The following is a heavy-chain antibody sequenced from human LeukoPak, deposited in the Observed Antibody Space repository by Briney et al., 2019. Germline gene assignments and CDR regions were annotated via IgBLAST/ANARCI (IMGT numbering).Heavy chain of an antibody. CDR1: GFTLSDFW. CDR3: ARFGYVAAVDY. CDR2: IEPAGSET. D-gene: IGHD2-15*01. Sequence: GGSLRLSCAASGFTLSDFWMTWVRQAPGEGLEWVANIEPAGSETYYVDPVKGRFTISGDNAKNLVYLQMNSLRAEDTAVYYCARFGYVAAVDYWGQGTLVTVSS. J-gene: IGHJ4*02. V-gene: IGHV3-7*01.